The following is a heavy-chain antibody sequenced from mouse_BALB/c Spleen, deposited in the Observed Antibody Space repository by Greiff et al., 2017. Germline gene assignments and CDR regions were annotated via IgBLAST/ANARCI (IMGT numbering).Heavy chain of an antibody. CDR2: IDPENGDT. Sequence: EVQLQQSGAELVRSGASVKLSCTASGFNIKDYYMHWVKQRPEQGLEWIGWIDPENGDTEYAPKFQGKATMTADTSSNTAYLQLSSLTSEDTAVYYCNAITTVVAPDYWGQGTTLTVSS. CDR1: GFNIKDYY. D-gene: IGHD1-1*01. V-gene: IGHV14-4*02. CDR3: NAITTVVAPDY. J-gene: IGHJ2*01.